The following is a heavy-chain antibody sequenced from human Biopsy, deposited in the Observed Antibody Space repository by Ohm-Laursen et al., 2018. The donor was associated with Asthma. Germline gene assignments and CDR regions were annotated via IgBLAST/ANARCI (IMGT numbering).Heavy chain of an antibody. Sequence: ASVTVSCKASGYTFNSAGITWVRQAPGQGLEWMGWISVYNGNTKVAQKLQDRVTMITDASTSTAYMELSSLRSDDTAVYFCARAVDYSHYYGIDVWGQGTTVTVS. V-gene: IGHV1-18*01. CDR1: GYTFNSAG. CDR2: ISVYNGNT. D-gene: IGHD3-10*01. J-gene: IGHJ6*02. CDR3: ARAVDYSHYYGIDV.